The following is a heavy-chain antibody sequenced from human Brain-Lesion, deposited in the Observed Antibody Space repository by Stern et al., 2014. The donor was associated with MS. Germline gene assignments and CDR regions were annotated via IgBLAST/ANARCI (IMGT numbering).Heavy chain of an antibody. D-gene: IGHD3-10*01. CDR2: VNNGGRRT. V-gene: IGHV3-74*02. CDR1: GFTFSNYW. J-gene: IGHJ5*01. CDR3: ARGERWFDS. Sequence: VQLEESGGGLVQPGGSLRLSCAASGFTFSNYWMHWVRQAPGKGLVWVSRVNNGGRRTSYADSVKGRFTMSRDNAKNTLYLQMNSLRVEDTAIYYCARGERWFDSWGQGTLVTVSS.